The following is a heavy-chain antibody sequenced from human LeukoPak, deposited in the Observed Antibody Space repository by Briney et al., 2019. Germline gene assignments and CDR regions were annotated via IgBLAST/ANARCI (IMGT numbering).Heavy chain of an antibody. V-gene: IGHV3-66*01. CDR3: ARDKAYYDQEGGGDY. CDR1: GFTVSSNY. J-gene: IGHJ4*02. Sequence: GGSLRLSCAASGFTVSSNYMSWVRQAPGKGLEWVSVIYSGGKTYHADSVKGRFTISRDNSKNTLYLQMNSLRAEDTAVYYCARDKAYYDQEGGGDYWGQGTLVTVSS. D-gene: IGHD3-22*01. CDR2: IYSGGKT.